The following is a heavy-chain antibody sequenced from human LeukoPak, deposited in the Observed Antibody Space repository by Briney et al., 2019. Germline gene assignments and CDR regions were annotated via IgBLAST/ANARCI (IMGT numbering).Heavy chain of an antibody. CDR2: IYSGGST. D-gene: IGHD3-22*01. Sequence: GGSLRLSCAASGFTVSSNYMSWVRQAPGKGLEWVSVIYSGGSTYYADSVKGRFTISRDNSKNTLYLQMNSLRAEDTAVYYCARVVHPYDYESSGLTYDAFDIWGQGTMVTVSS. J-gene: IGHJ3*02. CDR3: ARVVHPYDYESSGLTYDAFDI. V-gene: IGHV3-66*01. CDR1: GFTVSSNY.